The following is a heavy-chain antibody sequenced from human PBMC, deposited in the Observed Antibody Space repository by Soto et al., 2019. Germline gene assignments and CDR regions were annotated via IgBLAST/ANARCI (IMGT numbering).Heavy chain of an antibody. D-gene: IGHD4-17*01. Sequence: EVQLVESGGGLVQPGGSLRLDCAASGLTFSASYMSWVRQATGKGLEWVAIINGDGSQQTYVDSVKGRFTISRDNAKNSLFLQMSSLRVEDTAVYYCARDPAHGAMDYWGQGTLVTVSS. CDR2: INGDGSQQ. CDR3: ARDPAHGAMDY. J-gene: IGHJ4*02. V-gene: IGHV3-7*01. CDR1: GLTFSASY.